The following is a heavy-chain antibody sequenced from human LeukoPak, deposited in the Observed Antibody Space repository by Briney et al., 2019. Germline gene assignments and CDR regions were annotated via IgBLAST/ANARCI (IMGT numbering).Heavy chain of an antibody. D-gene: IGHD3-10*01. V-gene: IGHV3-30*04. CDR3: ARDFIRGAPDYFDN. CDR1: GFTFSNCP. CDR2: ISYDGKVK. Sequence: GRSLRLSCAASGFTFSNCPMHWVRQAPGKGLEWVVVISYDGKVKHYADSVKGRFTISRDDSTNTLSLQMNSLRPDDTAIYFCARDFIRGAPDYFDNWGQGTLVTVSS. J-gene: IGHJ4*02.